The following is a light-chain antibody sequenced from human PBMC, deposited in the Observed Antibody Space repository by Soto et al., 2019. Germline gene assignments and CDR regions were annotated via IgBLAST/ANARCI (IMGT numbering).Light chain of an antibody. Sequence: IRMYMSLVAVSAKKRDRVTITCRASQSISSYLNWYQQKPGKAPKLLIYAASSLQSGVPSRFSGSGSGTEFTLTISFLQPEDFTTYNCVEQNSYLWTFCQ. CDR3: VEQNSYLWT. CDR2: AAS. CDR1: QSISSY. V-gene: IGKV1-17*01. J-gene: IGKJ1*01.